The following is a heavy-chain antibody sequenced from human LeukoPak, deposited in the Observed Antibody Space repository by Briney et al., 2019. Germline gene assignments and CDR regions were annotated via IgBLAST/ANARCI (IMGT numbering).Heavy chain of an antibody. V-gene: IGHV4-34*01. J-gene: IGHJ4*02. CDR2: INHSGST. D-gene: IGHD5-12*01. CDR1: GGSFSGYY. Sequence: SETLSLTCAVYGGSFSGYYWSWIRQPPGKGLEWIGEINHSGSTNYNPSLKSRVTISVDTSKNQFSLKLSSVTAADTAVYYCARNQDSGYDLDYWGQGTLVTVSS. CDR3: ARNQDSGYDLDY.